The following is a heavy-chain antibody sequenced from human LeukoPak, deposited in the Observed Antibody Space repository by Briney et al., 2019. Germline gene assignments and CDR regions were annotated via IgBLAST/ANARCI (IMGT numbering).Heavy chain of an antibody. J-gene: IGHJ4*02. D-gene: IGHD3-22*01. CDR2: ISYDGSNR. CDR1: GFTFSSYA. Sequence: GGSLRLSCAASGFTFSSYAMSWVRQAPGKGLEWVAVISYDGSNRYYADSVKGRFTISRDNSKNTLYLQMDSLRAEDTAVYYCARDSAAGDSSGYYSEFDYWGQGTLVTVSS. CDR3: ARDSAAGDSSGYYSEFDY. V-gene: IGHV3-30-3*01.